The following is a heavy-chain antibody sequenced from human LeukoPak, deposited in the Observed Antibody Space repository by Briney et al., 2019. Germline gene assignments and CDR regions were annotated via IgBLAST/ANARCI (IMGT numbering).Heavy chain of an antibody. V-gene: IGHV3-33*01. CDR1: GFTFSNYG. CDR3: ARDFKSGYADS. D-gene: IGHD3-3*01. CDR2: IYDDGSKE. Sequence: GGSLRLSCAASGFTFSNYGMHWVRQAPGKGLEWVAVIYDDGSKEYFADSVKGRFTISGDNSKNTVVLQMNSLRGEDTAVYYCARDFKSGYADSWGQGTLVTVSS. J-gene: IGHJ4*02.